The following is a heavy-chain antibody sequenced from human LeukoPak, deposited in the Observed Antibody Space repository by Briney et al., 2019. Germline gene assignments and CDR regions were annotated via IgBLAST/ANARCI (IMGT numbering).Heavy chain of an antibody. CDR3: AAYYYDSSGYRAFDI. D-gene: IGHD3-22*01. CDR2: ITSSGSYM. J-gene: IGHJ3*02. V-gene: IGHV3-21*01. CDR1: GFTFSNYS. Sequence: GGSLRLSCAASGFTFSNYSMNWVRQAPGKGLEWVSSITSSGSYMYYADSIKGRFTISRDNARNSLYLRMNSLRAEDTAVYYCAAYYYDSSGYRAFDIWGQGTMLTVSS.